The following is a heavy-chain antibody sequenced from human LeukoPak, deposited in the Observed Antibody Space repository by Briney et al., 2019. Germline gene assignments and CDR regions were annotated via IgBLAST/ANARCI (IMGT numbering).Heavy chain of an antibody. CDR1: GFTFSSYW. Sequence: GGSLRLSCAASGFTFSSYWMHWVRQVPGMGLVWVSRVNSDGFSTSYADSVKGRFTISRDNAKNSLYLQMNSLRAEDTAVYYCATYSSLNRREFQYWGQGTLLTVSS. J-gene: IGHJ1*01. V-gene: IGHV3-74*01. CDR2: VNSDGFST. CDR3: ATYSSLNRREFQY. D-gene: IGHD3-22*01.